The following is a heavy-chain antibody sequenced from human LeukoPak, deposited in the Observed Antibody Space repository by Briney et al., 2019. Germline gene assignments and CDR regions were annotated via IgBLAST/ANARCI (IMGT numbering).Heavy chain of an antibody. CDR1: GLTFSSYW. J-gene: IGHJ3*01. D-gene: IGHD3-10*01. CDR3: ARARFGEFPSDY. V-gene: IGHV3-7*02. Sequence: GGSLRLSCAASGLTFSSYWMSWVRQAPGKGLEWVANIKQDGSEKYYVDSVKGRFTISRDNAKNSLYLQMNSLRAEDTAVYYCARARFGEFPSDYWGQGTVVTVSS. CDR2: IKQDGSEK.